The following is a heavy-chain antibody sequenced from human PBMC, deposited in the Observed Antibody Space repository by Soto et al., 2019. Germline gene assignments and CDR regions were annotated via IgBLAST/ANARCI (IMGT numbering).Heavy chain of an antibody. Sequence: PSETLSLTCTVYGGSFSGYYWSWIRQPPGKGLEWIGEINHSGSTNYNPSLKGRVTISVDTSKNQFSLNLNSVTPEDTAVYYCAGTTSLQWYYMDVWDKGTTVTVSS. CDR1: GGSFSGYY. V-gene: IGHV4-34*01. J-gene: IGHJ6*03. CDR3: AGTTSLQWYYMDV. D-gene: IGHD1-7*01. CDR2: INHSGST.